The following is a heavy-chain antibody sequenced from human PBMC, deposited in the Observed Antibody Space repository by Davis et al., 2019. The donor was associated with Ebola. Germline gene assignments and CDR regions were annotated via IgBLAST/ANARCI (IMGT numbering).Heavy chain of an antibody. CDR3: AVGFCTRSSCLADY. D-gene: IGHD2-2*01. CDR2: INPNGGT. CDR1: GGSDSGYF. Sequence: SETLSLTCGVYGGSDSGYFRTWIRQPPGKGLEWIAEINPNGGTKYNPSLKSRVTVSVDTSKNQFSLKLSSVTAADTSAYYCAVGFCTRSSCLADYRGQGTLVTVSS. J-gene: IGHJ4*02. V-gene: IGHV4-34*01.